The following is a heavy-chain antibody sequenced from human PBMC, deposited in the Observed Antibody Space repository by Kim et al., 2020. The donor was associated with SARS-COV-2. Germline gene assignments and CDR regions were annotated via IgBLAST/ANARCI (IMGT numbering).Heavy chain of an antibody. V-gene: IGHV3-23*03. D-gene: IGHD6-19*01. Sequence: GGSLRLSCAASGFTFTDYAMSWVRQAQGKGLEWVSVFHRTTSPPHYADPVKGRFTISRDNSKNTIYLQMTSLRPEATPMYYCVRQGGLEAVTVDSWGQGT. CDR2: FHRTTSPP. CDR1: GFTFTDYA. CDR3: VRQGGLEAVTVDS. J-gene: IGHJ4*02.